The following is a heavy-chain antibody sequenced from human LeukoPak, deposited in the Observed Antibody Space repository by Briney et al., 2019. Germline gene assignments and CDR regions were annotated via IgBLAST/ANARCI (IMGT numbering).Heavy chain of an antibody. Sequence: GGSLRLSCAASGFTFSSYSMNWVRRAPGKGLEWVSYISSSSSTIYYADSVKGRFTISRDNAKNSLYLQMNSLRAEDTAVYYCARASLRGEIVVVPPGSFDYGGQGTLVTVSS. CDR2: ISSSSSTI. CDR3: ARASLRGEIVVVPPGSFDY. D-gene: IGHD3-22*01. CDR1: GFTFSSYS. V-gene: IGHV3-48*04. J-gene: IGHJ4*02.